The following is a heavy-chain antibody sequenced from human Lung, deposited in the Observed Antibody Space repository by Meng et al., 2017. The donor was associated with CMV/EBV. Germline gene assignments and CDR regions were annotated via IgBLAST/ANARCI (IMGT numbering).Heavy chain of an antibody. CDR3: AKDRCSSTSCRYYFYGMDV. CDR2: IRHDGSNK. D-gene: IGHD2-2*01. CDR1: GFTFRSYG. Sequence: GGSLRLXCAAFGFTFRSYGMHWVRQAPGKGLEWVAFIRHDGSNKYYADSVKGRFTISRDSSKNTLYLQMNRLRAEDTAVYYFAKDRCSSTSCRYYFYGMDVWXQGTTVTVSS. J-gene: IGHJ6*02. V-gene: IGHV3-30*02.